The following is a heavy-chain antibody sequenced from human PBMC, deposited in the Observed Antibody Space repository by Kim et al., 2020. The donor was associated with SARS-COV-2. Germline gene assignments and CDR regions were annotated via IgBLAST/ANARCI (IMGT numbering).Heavy chain of an antibody. CDR1: GGSVSSGSYY. V-gene: IGHV4-61*01. CDR2: IYYSGST. D-gene: IGHD5-12*01. CDR3: ARNPYSGYEHTDYFYYYGMDV. J-gene: IGHJ6*02. Sequence: SETLSLTCTVSGGSVSSGSYYWSWIRQPPGKGLEWIGYIYYSGSTNHNPSLKSRVTISVDTSKNQFSLKVSSVIAADTAVYYCARNPYSGYEHTDYFYYYGMDVWGQGTTVTVSS.